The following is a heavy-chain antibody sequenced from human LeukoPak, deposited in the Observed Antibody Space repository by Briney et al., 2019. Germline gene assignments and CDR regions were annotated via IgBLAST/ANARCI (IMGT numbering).Heavy chain of an antibody. CDR2: ISAYNGYT. V-gene: IGHV1-18*01. CDR1: GYTFTRYG. D-gene: IGHD3-10*01. CDR3: ARGQPNRLLWVGESLSNINPFDY. Sequence: ASVKVSCKASGYTFTRYGINWVRQAPGQGLEWMGWISAYNGYTKYEQKFQGRVSMTTDTSTSTAYMELRSLRSDDTAVCYCARGQPNRLLWVGESLSNINPFDYWGQGTLVTVSS. J-gene: IGHJ4*02.